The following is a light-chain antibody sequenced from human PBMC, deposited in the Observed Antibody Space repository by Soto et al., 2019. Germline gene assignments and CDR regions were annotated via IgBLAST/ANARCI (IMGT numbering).Light chain of an antibody. V-gene: IGKV1-27*01. CDR3: QKYNSAPRT. CDR2: AAS. Sequence: DIQMTQSPSTLSASVGDRVTITCRASQSISSYLAWYQQKPGKAPKLLIYAASTLQSGVPSRFSGSGSGTDFTLTISSLQPEDVATYYCQKYNSAPRTFGQGTKVDIK. CDR1: QSISSY. J-gene: IGKJ1*01.